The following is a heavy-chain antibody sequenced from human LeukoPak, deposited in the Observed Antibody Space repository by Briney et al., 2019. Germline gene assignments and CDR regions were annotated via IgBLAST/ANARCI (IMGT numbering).Heavy chain of an antibody. CDR3: ARDGIMPWELAPMDV. CDR2: IKQDGSEK. D-gene: IGHD1-26*01. Sequence: GGSLRLSCAASGFTFSSYWMSWVRQAPGKGLEWVANIKQDGSEKYYVDSVKGRFTISRDNAKNSLYLQMNSLRAEDTAVYYCARDGIMPWELAPMDVWGKGTTVTVSS. CDR1: GFTFSSYW. V-gene: IGHV3-7*01. J-gene: IGHJ6*03.